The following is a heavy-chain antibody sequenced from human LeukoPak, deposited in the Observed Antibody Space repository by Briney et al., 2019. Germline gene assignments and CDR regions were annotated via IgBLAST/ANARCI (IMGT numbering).Heavy chain of an antibody. V-gene: IGHV4-61*02. D-gene: IGHD3-22*01. CDR2: IYTSGST. CDR3: ARGVYDSSGYYQYYFDY. CDR1: GGSISSGSYY. J-gene: IGHJ4*02. Sequence: KPSQTLSLTCTVSGGSISSGSYYWSWIRQPAGKGLEWIGRIYTSGSTNYNPSLKSRVTISVDTSKNQFSPKLSSVTAADTAVYYCARGVYDSSGYYQYYFDYWGQGTLVTVSS.